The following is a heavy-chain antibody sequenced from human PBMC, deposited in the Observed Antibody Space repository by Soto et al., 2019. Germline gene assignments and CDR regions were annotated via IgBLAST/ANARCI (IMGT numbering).Heavy chain of an antibody. Sequence: SETLSLTCTVSGGSISSGGYYWSWTRQHPGKGLEWIGYIYYSGSTYYNPSLKSRVTISVDTSKNQFSLKLSSVTAADTAVYYCARGLSGSYSWFDPWGQGTLVTVSS. CDR3: ARGLSGSYSWFDP. J-gene: IGHJ5*02. V-gene: IGHV4-31*03. D-gene: IGHD1-26*01. CDR2: IYYSGST. CDR1: GGSISSGGYY.